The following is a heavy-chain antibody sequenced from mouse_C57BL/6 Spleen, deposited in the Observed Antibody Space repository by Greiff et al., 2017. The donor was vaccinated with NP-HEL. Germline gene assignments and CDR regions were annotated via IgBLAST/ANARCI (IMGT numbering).Heavy chain of an antibody. V-gene: IGHV1-53*01. CDR2: INPSNGGT. J-gene: IGHJ1*03. D-gene: IGHD1-1*01. Sequence: VQLQQPGTELVKPGASVKLSCKASGYTFTSYWMHWVKQRPGQGLEWIGNINPSNGGTNYNEKFKSKATLTVDKSSSTAYMQLSSLTSEDSAVYYCARCAYYYGSSYGYFDVWGTGTTVTVSS. CDR3: ARCAYYYGSSYGYFDV. CDR1: GYTFTSYW.